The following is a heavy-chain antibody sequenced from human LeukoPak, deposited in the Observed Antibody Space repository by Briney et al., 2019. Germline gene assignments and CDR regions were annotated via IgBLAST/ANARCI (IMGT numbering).Heavy chain of an antibody. D-gene: IGHD3-10*01. CDR1: GGSISSYY. CDR2: IYSSGST. J-gene: IGHJ3*02. CDR3: ARSDGYGLVGI. Sequence: SETLSLTCTVSGGSISSYYWSWIRQPPGKGLEWIGSIYSSGSTYYNPSLKSRVIIITDTPKNHFSLTLSSVTAADTAVYYCARSDGYGLVGIWGQGTMVTVSS. V-gene: IGHV4-59*12.